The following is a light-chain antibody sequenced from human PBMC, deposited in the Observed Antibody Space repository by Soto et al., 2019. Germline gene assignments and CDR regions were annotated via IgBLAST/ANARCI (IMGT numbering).Light chain of an antibody. CDR1: QSVSSSY. Sequence: EIVLTQSPGTLSLSPGARATLSCRASQSVSSSYLAWYQQRPGQAPRLLLYGASSRATGIPDRFSGSGSGTDFTLTISRLEPEDFAVYYCQQYDGSPYTFGQGTKLEIK. V-gene: IGKV3-20*01. CDR3: QQYDGSPYT. CDR2: GAS. J-gene: IGKJ2*01.